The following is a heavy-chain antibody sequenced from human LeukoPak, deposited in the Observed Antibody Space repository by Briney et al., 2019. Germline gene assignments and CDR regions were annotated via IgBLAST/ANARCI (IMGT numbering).Heavy chain of an antibody. J-gene: IGHJ4*02. CDR3: ARPATGYCSSAGCHWDS. Sequence: GGSLRLSCAASGFTFSTHSMYWVRQAPGKELEWVSSISASSNFIHYAESVRGRFTISRDNAKNSLYLQMNSLGAQDTAVYYCARPATGYCSSAGCHWDSWGQGTLVTVSS. V-gene: IGHV3-21*01. CDR2: ISASSNFI. CDR1: GFTFSTHS. D-gene: IGHD2-2*01.